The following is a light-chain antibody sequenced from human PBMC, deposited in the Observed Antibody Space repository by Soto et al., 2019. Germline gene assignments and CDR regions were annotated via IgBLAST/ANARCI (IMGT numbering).Light chain of an antibody. J-gene: IGLJ2*01. CDR3: QLWHGGSGHRV. Sequence: SYVLTQPPSVSVAPGKAARITCAGNNIGSKSVNWYQQKQRQAPLLVIYSDRARPSGISERSSGSTSGNTATLTISRDDAGERADYYCQLWHGGSGHRVFGGGTKLTVL. CDR2: SDR. V-gene: IGLV3-21*04. CDR1: NIGSKS.